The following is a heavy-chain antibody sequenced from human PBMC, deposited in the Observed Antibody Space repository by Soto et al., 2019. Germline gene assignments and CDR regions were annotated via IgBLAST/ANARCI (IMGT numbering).Heavy chain of an antibody. CDR1: GFTFSNAW. D-gene: IGHD6-19*01. CDR3: TTDGSHIAVADPPVSYFDY. CDR2: IKSKTDGGTT. Sequence: GGSLRLSCAASGFTFSNAWMSWVRQAPGKGLEWVGRIKSKTDGGTTDYAAPVKGRFTISRDDSKNTLYLQMNSLKTEDTAVYYCTTDGSHIAVADPPVSYFDYWGQGTLVTVSS. V-gene: IGHV3-15*01. J-gene: IGHJ4*02.